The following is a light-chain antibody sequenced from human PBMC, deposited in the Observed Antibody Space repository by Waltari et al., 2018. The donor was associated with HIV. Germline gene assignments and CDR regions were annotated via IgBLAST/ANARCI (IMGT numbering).Light chain of an antibody. Sequence: EIVLTQSPATLSLSPGERATLSCRARQSVGSSLVWYQQKPGQAPRLLIYYASTRATGIPARFSGSGSGTDFTLTISSLEPEDFAIYYCLQRTNWPVTFGGGTKVEIK. CDR2: YAS. V-gene: IGKV3-11*01. CDR3: LQRTNWPVT. J-gene: IGKJ4*01. CDR1: QSVGSS.